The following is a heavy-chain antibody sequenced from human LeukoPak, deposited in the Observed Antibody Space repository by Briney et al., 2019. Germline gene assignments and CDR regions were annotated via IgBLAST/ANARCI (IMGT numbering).Heavy chain of an antibody. CDR1: GFTFSSYG. CDR3: ARGWTGAAAGLDY. CDR2: ISYDGSNK. Sequence: PGGSLRLSCAASGFTFSSYGMHWVRQAPGKGLEWVAVISYDGSNKYYADSVKGRFTISRDNSKNTLYLQMNSLRAEDTAVYYCARGWTGAAAGLDYWGQGTLVTVSS. V-gene: IGHV3-30*03. J-gene: IGHJ4*02. D-gene: IGHD6-13*01.